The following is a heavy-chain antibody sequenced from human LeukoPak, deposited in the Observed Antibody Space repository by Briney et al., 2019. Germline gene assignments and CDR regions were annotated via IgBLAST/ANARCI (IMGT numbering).Heavy chain of an antibody. D-gene: IGHD3-10*01. CDR1: GFAFSSYG. CDR2: IYSGGDT. J-gene: IGHJ4*02. V-gene: IGHV3-NL1*01. CDR3: AKGPLFYYGSVGNFDY. Sequence: GGSLRLSCAASGFAFSSYGMHWVRQAPGKGLEWVSVIYSGGDTYYVDSVKGRFTISRDNSKNSLYLQMNSLRAEDTALYYCAKGPLFYYGSVGNFDYWGQGTLVTVSS.